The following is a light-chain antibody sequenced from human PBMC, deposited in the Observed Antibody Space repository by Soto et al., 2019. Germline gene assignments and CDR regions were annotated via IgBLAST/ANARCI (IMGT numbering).Light chain of an antibody. J-gene: IGKJ1*01. CDR1: QSVSSY. CDR3: QRYGASTT. Sequence: EIVLTQSPATLSLSPGERATLSCRASQSVSSYLAWYQQKPGQAPRLLIYDASNRATGIPARFSGSGSGTESTLTISSLQSEDSAVYYCQRYGASTTFGQGTKVDIK. CDR2: DAS. V-gene: IGKV3-11*01.